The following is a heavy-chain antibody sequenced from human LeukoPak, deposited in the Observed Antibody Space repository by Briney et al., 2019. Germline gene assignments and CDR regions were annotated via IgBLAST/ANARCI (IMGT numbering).Heavy chain of an antibody. CDR1: GGSITRSSYY. D-gene: IGHD6-19*01. V-gene: IGHV4-39*07. CDR3: ARDQVEQWLVHLHWFDP. CDR2: IYYSGST. Sequence: SETLSLTCTVSGGSITRSSYYWGWIRQPPGKGLEWIGSIYYSGSTQYKSSLKSRVTMSVDTSKNQFSLKLSSVTAADTAVYYCARDQVEQWLVHLHWFDPWGQGTLVTVSS. J-gene: IGHJ5*02.